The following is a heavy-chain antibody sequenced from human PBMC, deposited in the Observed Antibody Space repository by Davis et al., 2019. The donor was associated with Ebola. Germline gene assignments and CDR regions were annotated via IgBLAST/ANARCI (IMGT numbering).Heavy chain of an antibody. CDR3: AREASSSSFGAFDI. D-gene: IGHD6-6*01. J-gene: IGHJ3*02. CDR1: GGSISSYY. Sequence: SETLSLTCTVSGGSISSYYWSWIRQHPGKGLEWIGYIYYSGSTYYNPSLKSRVTISVDTSKSQFSLKLSSVTAADTAVYYCAREASSSSFGAFDIWGQGTMVSVSS. V-gene: IGHV4-59*06. CDR2: IYYSGST.